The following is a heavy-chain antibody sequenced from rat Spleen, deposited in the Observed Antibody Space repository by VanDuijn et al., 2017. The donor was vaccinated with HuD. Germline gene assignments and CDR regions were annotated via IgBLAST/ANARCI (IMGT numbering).Heavy chain of an antibody. V-gene: IGHV5-31*01. CDR2: ITNASGRT. CDR3: ATYSDYATSPFAY. D-gene: IGHD1-6*01. J-gene: IGHJ3*01. CDR1: GFTFKNYW. Sequence: EVQLVESGGGLVQPGGSLRLSCVASGFTFKNYWMTWIRQAPGKGLEWVASITNASGRTYYPDSVKGRFTISRDTAQNTLYLQMDSLTSEDTATYYCATYSDYATSPFAYWGRGTLVTVSS.